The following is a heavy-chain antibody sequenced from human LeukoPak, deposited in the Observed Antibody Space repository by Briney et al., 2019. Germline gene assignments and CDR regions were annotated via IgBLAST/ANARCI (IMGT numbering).Heavy chain of an antibody. Sequence: PGGSLRLSCAASGFTFSSYAMSWVRQAPGKGLEWVSSISSSSSYIYYADSVKGRFTISRDNAKNSLYLQMNGLRAEDTAVYYCARLPFIEPFFDYWGQGTLVTVSS. V-gene: IGHV3-21*01. J-gene: IGHJ4*02. CDR1: GFTFSSYA. CDR2: ISSSSSYI. CDR3: ARLPFIEPFFDY. D-gene: IGHD1-26*01.